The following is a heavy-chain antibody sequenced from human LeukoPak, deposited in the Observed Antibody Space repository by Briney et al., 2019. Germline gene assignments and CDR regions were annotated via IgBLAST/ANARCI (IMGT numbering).Heavy chain of an antibody. V-gene: IGHV4-59*01. J-gene: IGHJ6*03. CDR3: ARLSDYDVDTSHYMDV. Sequence: PSETLSLTCTVSGASISGYLWTWIRQPPGKGLEWIGYVYDNGDTKYHPSFTGRVSISVDVSKNQFSLKLTSVLAADTADYFCARLSDYDVDTSHYMDVWVRGPRSPSR. CDR1: GASISGYL. D-gene: IGHD3-22*01. CDR2: VYDNGDT.